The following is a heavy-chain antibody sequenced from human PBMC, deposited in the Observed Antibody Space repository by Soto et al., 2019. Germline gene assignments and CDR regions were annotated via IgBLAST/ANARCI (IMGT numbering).Heavy chain of an antibody. D-gene: IGHD3-10*01. CDR2: IRDRAFSYAT. V-gene: IGHV3-73*01. CDR1: GFVFKDSS. J-gene: IGHJ4*02. CDR3: TRLISAAQDY. Sequence: EVLLVESEGGLVQPGGSLKLSCAASGFVFKDSSIHWVRQASGKGLEWVGRIRDRAFSYATAYAASVKGRFTISRDDSTNTAYLQMNSLKTGDTAIYYCTRLISAAQDYWGQGTLVTVSS.